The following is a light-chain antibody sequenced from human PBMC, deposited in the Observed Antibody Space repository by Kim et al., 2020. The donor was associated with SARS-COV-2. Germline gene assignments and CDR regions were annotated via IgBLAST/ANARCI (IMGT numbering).Light chain of an antibody. V-gene: IGKV3-20*01. CDR1: QSVANNY. CDR3: QQYGSSPLT. Sequence: SPGERATLSCRATQSVANNYLAWDRQKPGQAPRLLIYGASSRATAIPDRFSGSGSGTDFTLTISRLDPEDFAVYYCQQYGSSPLTFGGGTKVDIK. J-gene: IGKJ4*01. CDR2: GAS.